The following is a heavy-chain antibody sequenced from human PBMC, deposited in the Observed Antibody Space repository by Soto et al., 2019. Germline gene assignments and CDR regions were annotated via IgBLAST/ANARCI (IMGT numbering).Heavy chain of an antibody. D-gene: IGHD6-19*01. V-gene: IGHV1-8*01. J-gene: IGHJ3*02. CDR1: GYTFTSYD. CDR2: MNPNSGNT. CDR3: ATGHRPFTVAGTGIAFDI. Sequence: ASVKVSCKASGYTFTSYDINWVRQATGQGLEWMGWMNPNSGNTGYAQKFQGRVTMTRNTSISTAYMELSSLRSEDTAVYYCATGHRPFTVAGTGIAFDIWGQGTMVTVSS.